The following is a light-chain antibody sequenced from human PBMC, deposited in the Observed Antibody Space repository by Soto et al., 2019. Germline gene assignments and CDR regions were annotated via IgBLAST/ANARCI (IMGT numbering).Light chain of an antibody. CDR3: SSYTSSSTVV. Sequence: QSALTQPASVSESPGQTITISCTGTSSDIGGYNYVSWYQQHPGEAPKLMIYDVSNRPSGVSNRFSGSKSGNTASLTISGLQAEDEAAYYCSSYTSSSTVVFGGGTKLTVL. J-gene: IGLJ2*01. CDR1: SSDIGGYNY. CDR2: DVS. V-gene: IGLV2-14*03.